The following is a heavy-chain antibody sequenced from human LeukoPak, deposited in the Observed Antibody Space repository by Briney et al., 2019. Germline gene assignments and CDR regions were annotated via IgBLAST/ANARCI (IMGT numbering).Heavy chain of an antibody. CDR3: ARDPGVDYDYVWGSYRSAYQFDY. CDR2: IIPIFGTA. Sequence: SVKVSCKACGGTFSSYAISWVRQAPGQGLEWMGRIIPIFGTANYAQKFQGRVTITTDESTSTAYMELSSLRSEDTAVYYCARDPGVDYDYVWGSYRSAYQFDYWGQGTLVTVSS. V-gene: IGHV1-69*05. D-gene: IGHD3-16*02. CDR1: GGTFSSYA. J-gene: IGHJ4*02.